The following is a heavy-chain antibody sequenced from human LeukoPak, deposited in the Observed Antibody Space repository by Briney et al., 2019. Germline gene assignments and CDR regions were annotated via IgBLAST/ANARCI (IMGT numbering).Heavy chain of an antibody. V-gene: IGHV4-30-4*08. CDR3: ARSPYDILTGAPFDL. CDR2: IYYSGST. CDR1: GGSISSGDYY. J-gene: IGHJ2*01. D-gene: IGHD3-9*01. Sequence: PSQTLSLTCTVSGGSISSGDYYWSWIRQPPGKGLEWIGYIYYSGSTYYNPSLKSRVTISVDTSKNQFSLKLSSVTAADTAVYYCARSPYDILTGAPFDLWGRGTLVTVSS.